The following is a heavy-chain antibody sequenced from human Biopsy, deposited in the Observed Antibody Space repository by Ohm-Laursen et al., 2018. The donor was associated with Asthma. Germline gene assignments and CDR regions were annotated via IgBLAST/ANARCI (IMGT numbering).Heavy chain of an antibody. J-gene: IGHJ5*02. CDR2: IYYSGAT. CDR1: GGSIGRGGYY. V-gene: IGHV4-31*03. CDR3: ARGPSPHYHMSNGKFDL. Sequence: SQTLSLTCLVSGGSIGRGGYYWSWMRHFPGKGLEWIGYIYYSGATYYNPSLKSRLTISVDMSKNQFILHLTSVTAADTAVYFCARGPSPHYHMSNGKFDLWGQGTLVTVSS. D-gene: IGHD2-8*01.